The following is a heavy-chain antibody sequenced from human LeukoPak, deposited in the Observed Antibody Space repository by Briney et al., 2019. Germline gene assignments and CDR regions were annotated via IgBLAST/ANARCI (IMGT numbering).Heavy chain of an antibody. V-gene: IGHV3-11*01. Sequence: GGSLRLSCAASGFTFSDFYMTWIRQAPGKGLEWISHISNSGSTIHYADSLKGRFTISRDNAKNSLYLQINSLRAEDTAVYYCARDQGVAFGGVTHPFDYWGQGTLVTVSS. J-gene: IGHJ4*02. CDR1: GFTFSDFY. CDR3: ARDQGVAFGGVTHPFDY. CDR2: ISNSGSTI. D-gene: IGHD3-16*01.